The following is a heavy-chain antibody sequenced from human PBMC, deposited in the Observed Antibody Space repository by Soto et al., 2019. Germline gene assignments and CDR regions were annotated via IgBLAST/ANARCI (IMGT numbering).Heavy chain of an antibody. CDR2: IAHDGSRE. D-gene: IGHD5-12*01. CDR3: AKLGYRVYDYTHYYGLDV. Sequence: QVQMVESGGGVVQPGRSLRLSCAASGFTFSTYGIHWVRQAPGKGLEWVAVIAHDGSREYYADSVKGRFAISRDNSKNTLYLQMNSLRAEDTAVYYCAKLGYRVYDYTHYYGLDVWGQGTTVTVSS. CDR1: GFTFSTYG. V-gene: IGHV3-30*18. J-gene: IGHJ6*02.